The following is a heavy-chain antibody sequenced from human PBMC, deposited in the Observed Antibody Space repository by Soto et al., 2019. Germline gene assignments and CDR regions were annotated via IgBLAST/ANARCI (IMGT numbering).Heavy chain of an antibody. CDR2: ISGSGGST. J-gene: IGHJ3*02. V-gene: IGHV3-23*01. D-gene: IGHD2-15*01. CDR1: GFTFSSYA. CDR3: AKVYCSGGSCYLSAFDI. Sequence: EVQLLESGGGLVQPGGSLRLSCAASGFTFSSYAMSWVRQAPGKGLEWVSAISGSGGSTYYADSMKGRFTISRDNSKNTLYLQMNSLRAEDTAVYYCAKVYCSGGSCYLSAFDIWGQGTMVTVSS.